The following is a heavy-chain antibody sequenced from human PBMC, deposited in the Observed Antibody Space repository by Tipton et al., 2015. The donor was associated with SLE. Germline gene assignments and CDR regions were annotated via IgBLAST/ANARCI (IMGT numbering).Heavy chain of an antibody. CDR3: GKSRRLFGDALDL. Sequence: SLRLSCAASGFKFDDCAMHWVRQRPGKGLEWVSGISWNSGNIVYADSVMGRFTISRDNAKNSLYLQMNSRRPEYTALYYCGKSRRLFGDALDLWGQGTLVIVIS. CDR2: ISWNSGNI. J-gene: IGHJ3*01. D-gene: IGHD6-25*01. CDR1: GFKFDDCA. V-gene: IGHV3-9*01.